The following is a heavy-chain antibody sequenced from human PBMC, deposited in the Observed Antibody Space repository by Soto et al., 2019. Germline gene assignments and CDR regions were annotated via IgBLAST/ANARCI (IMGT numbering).Heavy chain of an antibody. D-gene: IGHD3-9*01. CDR2: ISGSGGST. CDR1: GFTFSSYA. Sequence: GGSLRLSCAASGFTFSSYAMSWVRQAPGKGLEWVSAISGSGGSTYYADSVKGRFTISRDNSKNTLYLQMNSLRAEDTAVYYCAKDQLSYYDILTGYHYYFDYWGQGTLVTVSS. J-gene: IGHJ4*02. V-gene: IGHV3-23*01. CDR3: AKDQLSYYDILTGYHYYFDY.